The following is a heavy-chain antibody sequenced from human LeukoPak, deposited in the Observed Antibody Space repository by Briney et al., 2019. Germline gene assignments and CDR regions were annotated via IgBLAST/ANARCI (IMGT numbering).Heavy chain of an antibody. D-gene: IGHD3-10*01. CDR2: ISAYNGHT. V-gene: IGHV1-18*01. J-gene: IGHJ4*02. Sequence: GASVRVSCKPSGYTFSNYGISWERQAPGQGLEWVGYISAYNGHTNYAQKLQDRVTMTTDISTSTAYVELRSLRSDDTAVYYCARDLPFTSGSYQDFWGQGTLVTVSS. CDR1: GYTFSNYG. CDR3: ARDLPFTSGSYQDF.